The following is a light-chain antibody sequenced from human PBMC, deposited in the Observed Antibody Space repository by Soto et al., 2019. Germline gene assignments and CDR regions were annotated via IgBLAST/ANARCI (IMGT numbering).Light chain of an antibody. CDR3: ATWDDTLNGWV. CDR2: GSN. CDR1: SSNIGSNA. V-gene: IGLV1-44*01. J-gene: IGLJ7*01. Sequence: QAVVTQPPSASGTPGQRVTISCSGSSSNIGSNAVNWYQQLPGTAPKLLIYGSNQRPSGVPDRFSGSKSGTSASLAISGLQSEDEADYYCATWDDTLNGWVFGGGTQLTVL.